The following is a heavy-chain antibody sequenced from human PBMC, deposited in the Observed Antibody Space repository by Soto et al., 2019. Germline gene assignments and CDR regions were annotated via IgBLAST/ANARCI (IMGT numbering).Heavy chain of an antibody. D-gene: IGHD2-2*02. J-gene: IGHJ4*02. CDR2: VYYSGST. Sequence: KPSENLALTCTVTGDSVNSYYWSWMRQPPGKGLECMGYVYYSGSTNYNPSLKSRVTISVDTSKNQISLRPKSVTAADTAVYYCARDETPGIHYFDYWGQVSMVTVS. CDR1: GDSVNSYY. CDR3: ARDETPGIHYFDY. V-gene: IGHV4-59*02.